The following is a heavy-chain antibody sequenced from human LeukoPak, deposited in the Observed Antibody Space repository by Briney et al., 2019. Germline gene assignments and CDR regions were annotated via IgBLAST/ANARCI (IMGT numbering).Heavy chain of an antibody. CDR1: GFTFNTYA. V-gene: IGHV3-23*01. CDR2: ISGSGNST. J-gene: IGHJ5*02. D-gene: IGHD2-2*02. Sequence: GGSLRLSCAASGFTFNTYATSWVRQAPGKGLEWVSAISGSGNSTYYADSVKGRFTISRDNSKNTLFLQMSSLRAEDTAIYYCARGSECTSTSCYTVGRFDPWGQGTLVTVSS. CDR3: ARGSECTSTSCYTVGRFDP.